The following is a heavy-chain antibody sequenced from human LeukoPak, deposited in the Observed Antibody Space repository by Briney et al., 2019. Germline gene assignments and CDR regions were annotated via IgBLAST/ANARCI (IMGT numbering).Heavy chain of an antibody. D-gene: IGHD2-2*01. CDR2: IYHSGST. J-gene: IGHJ5*02. Sequence: PSETLSLTCTVSGGSISSGGYYWSWIRQPPGKGLEWIGYIYHSGSTYYNPSLKSRVTISVDRSKNRFSLELSSVTAADTAVYYCARTPLGYCSSTSCDWFDPWGQGTLVTVSS. CDR1: GGSISSGGYY. CDR3: ARTPLGYCSSTSCDWFDP. V-gene: IGHV4-30-2*01.